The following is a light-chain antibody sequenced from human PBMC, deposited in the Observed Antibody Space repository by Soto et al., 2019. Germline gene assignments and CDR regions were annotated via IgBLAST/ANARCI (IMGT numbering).Light chain of an antibody. CDR2: DND. J-gene: IGLJ2*01. V-gene: IGLV1-40*01. CDR3: QSYDSSLSVV. Sequence: QSVLTQPPSVSGAPGQRVAISCAGSSSNIGAGYDVHWYQQLPGTAPKLLIYDNDNRPSGVPDRFSGSKSGTSAFLAITGLQAEDEADYYCQSYDSSLSVVFGGGTQLTVL. CDR1: SSNIGAGYD.